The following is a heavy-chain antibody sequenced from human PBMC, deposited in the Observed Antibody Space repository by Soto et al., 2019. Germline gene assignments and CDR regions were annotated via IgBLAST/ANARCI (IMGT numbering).Heavy chain of an antibody. CDR3: ARKVNSSSGSQYFGY. D-gene: IGHD3-10*01. J-gene: IGHJ4*02. CDR2: FRSSGDDGTT. V-gene: IGHV3-23*01. CDR1: GFTFSSYS. Sequence: GGSLRLSCAASGFTFSSYSMSWVRQAPGKGLEWVSGFRSSGDDGTTDCTDSVKGRFTISRDNSKNTLFLQMNRLRAEDTAIYYCARKVNSSSGSQYFGYWGQGTRVTVSS.